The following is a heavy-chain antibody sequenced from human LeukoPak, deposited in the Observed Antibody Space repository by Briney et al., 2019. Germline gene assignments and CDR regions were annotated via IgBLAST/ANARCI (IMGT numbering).Heavy chain of an antibody. J-gene: IGHJ4*02. Sequence: PGGSLRLSCAASGITFSSYAMSWVRQAPGKGLEWVSAISGSGGSTYYADSVKGRFTISRDNSKNTLYLQMNSLRAEDTAVYYCAKDRQQQLVFYPVVPEFDYWGQGTLVTVSS. V-gene: IGHV3-23*01. CDR3: AKDRQQQLVFYPVVPEFDY. D-gene: IGHD6-13*01. CDR2: ISGSGGST. CDR1: GITFSSYA.